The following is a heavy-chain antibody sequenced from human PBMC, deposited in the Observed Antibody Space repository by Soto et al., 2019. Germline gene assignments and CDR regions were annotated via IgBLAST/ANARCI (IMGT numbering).Heavy chain of an antibody. Sequence: PGGSLRLSCAASGFTFSDYYMSWIRQAPGKGLEWVSYISSSGSTIYYADSVKGRFTISRDNAKNSLYLQMNSLRAEDTAVYYCARDRIQLWSRYFDYWGQGTLVTAPQ. D-gene: IGHD5-18*01. CDR1: GFTFSDYY. CDR2: ISSSGSTI. CDR3: ARDRIQLWSRYFDY. J-gene: IGHJ4*02. V-gene: IGHV3-11*01.